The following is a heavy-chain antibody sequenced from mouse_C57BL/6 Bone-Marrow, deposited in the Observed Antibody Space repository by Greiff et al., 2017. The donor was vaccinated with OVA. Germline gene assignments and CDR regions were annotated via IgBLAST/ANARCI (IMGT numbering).Heavy chain of an antibody. J-gene: IGHJ4*01. V-gene: IGHV5-9-1*02. CDR1: GFTFSSYA. CDR3: TRGAKAYFYAMDY. Sequence: EVQLVESGAGLVKPGGSLKLSCAASGFTFSSYAMSWVRQTPEKRLEWVAYISSGGGYIYYEDTVKGRFTLSRDNARNTMYLQMSSLKSEDTAMYDCTRGAKAYFYAMDYWGKGTSVTVSS. CDR2: ISSGGGYI. D-gene: IGHD2-10*01.